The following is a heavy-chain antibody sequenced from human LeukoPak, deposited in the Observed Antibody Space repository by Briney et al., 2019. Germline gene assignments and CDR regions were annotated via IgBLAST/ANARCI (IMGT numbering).Heavy chain of an antibody. CDR3: AKFPSLDDYGDYVPPPGYYYYMDV. CDR1: GFTFSSYA. CDR2: ISGSGGST. D-gene: IGHD4-17*01. Sequence: PGGSLRLSCAASGFTFSSYAMSWVRQAPGKGLEWVSAISGSGGSTYYADSVKGRFTISRDNAKNSLYLQMNGLRAEDTAVYYCAKFPSLDDYGDYVPPPGYYYYMDVWGKGTTVTVSS. J-gene: IGHJ6*03. V-gene: IGHV3-23*01.